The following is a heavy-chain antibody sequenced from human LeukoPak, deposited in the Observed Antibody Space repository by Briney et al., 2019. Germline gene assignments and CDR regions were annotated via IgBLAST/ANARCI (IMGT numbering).Heavy chain of an antibody. V-gene: IGHV1-8*03. D-gene: IGHD1-26*01. J-gene: IGHJ4*02. CDR3: ARGQEQWEPASY. CDR1: GYTFTSYD. Sequence: ASVKVSCKASGYTFTSYDINWVRQATGQGLEWMGWMNPNSGNTGCAQKFQGRVTITRNTSISTAYMELSSLRSEDTAVYYCARGQEQWEPASYWGQGTLVTVSS. CDR2: MNPNSGNT.